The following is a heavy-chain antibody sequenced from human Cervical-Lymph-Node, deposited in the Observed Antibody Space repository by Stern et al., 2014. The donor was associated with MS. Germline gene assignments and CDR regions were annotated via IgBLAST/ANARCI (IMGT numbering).Heavy chain of an antibody. Sequence: QVQMQESGPGLVKPSETLSLTCTVSGGSISSYYWSWIRQPPGQGLEWIGYIYYSGNTNYTPSLKSRVTISVDTSKNQFSLKLSSVTAADTAVYYCARDSLYSKSALDYWGQGTLVTVSS. CDR2: IYYSGNT. J-gene: IGHJ4*02. V-gene: IGHV4-59*01. D-gene: IGHD4-11*01. CDR3: ARDSLYSKSALDY. CDR1: GGSISSYY.